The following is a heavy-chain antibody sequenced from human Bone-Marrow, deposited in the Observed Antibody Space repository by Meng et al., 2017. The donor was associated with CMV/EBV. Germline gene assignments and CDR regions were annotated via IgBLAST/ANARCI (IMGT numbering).Heavy chain of an antibody. CDR1: GFTFSNAW. D-gene: IGHD2-2*02. V-gene: IGHV3-15*01. CDR3: TTDIVVVPAAIPHYYYYGMDV. J-gene: IGHJ6*02. Sequence: GGSLRLSCAVSGFTFSNAWMSWVRQAPGKGLEWVGRIKSKTDGGTTDYAAPVKGRFTISRDDSKNTLYLQMNSLKTEDTAVYYCTTDIVVVPAAIPHYYYYGMDVWGQGTTVTISS. CDR2: IKSKTDGGTT.